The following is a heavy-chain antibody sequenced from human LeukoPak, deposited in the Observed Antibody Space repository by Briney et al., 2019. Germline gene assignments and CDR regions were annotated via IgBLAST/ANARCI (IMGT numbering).Heavy chain of an antibody. J-gene: IGHJ4*02. V-gene: IGHV1-18*01. CDR3: ARVRGSSTHYFDY. CDR2: ISAYNGNT. D-gene: IGHD2-2*01. Sequence: GWISAYNGNTNYAQKLQGRVTMTTDTSTSTAYMELRSLRSDDTAVYYCARVRGSSTHYFDYWGQGTLVTVSS.